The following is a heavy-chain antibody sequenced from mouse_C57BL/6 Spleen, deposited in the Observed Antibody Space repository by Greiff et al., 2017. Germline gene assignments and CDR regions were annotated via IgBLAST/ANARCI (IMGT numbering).Heavy chain of an antibody. D-gene: IGHD2-3*01. Sequence: QVQLQQPGAELVRPGSSVKLSCKASGYTFTSYWMDWVKQRPGQGLEWIGNIYPSDSETHYNQKFKDKATLTVDKSSSTAYMQLSSLTSEDSAVYYCAREADDGYYRGVDYWGQGTTLTVSS. CDR2: IYPSDSET. CDR1: GYTFTSYW. V-gene: IGHV1-61*01. CDR3: AREADDGYYRGVDY. J-gene: IGHJ2*01.